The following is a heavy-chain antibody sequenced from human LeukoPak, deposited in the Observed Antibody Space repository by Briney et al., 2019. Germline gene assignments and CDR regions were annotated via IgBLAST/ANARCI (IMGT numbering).Heavy chain of an antibody. CDR2: ISGSGGST. CDR3: ATYYYGSGSRTTIDSY. J-gene: IGHJ4*02. CDR1: GFTFSSHA. Sequence: GGSLRLSCAASGFTFSSHAMRWVRQAPGKGLEWVSAISGSGGSTYYADSVKGRFTISRDNSKNTLYLQMNSLRAEDTAVYYCATYYYGSGSRTTIDSYWGQGTLVTVSS. V-gene: IGHV3-23*01. D-gene: IGHD3-10*01.